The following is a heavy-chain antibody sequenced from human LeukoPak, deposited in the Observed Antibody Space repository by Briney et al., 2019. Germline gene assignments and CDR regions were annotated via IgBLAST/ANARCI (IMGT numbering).Heavy chain of an antibody. J-gene: IGHJ4*02. CDR3: ARDKWEQSPNFDY. CDR1: GFTFSSYA. Sequence: GGSLRLSCAASGFTFSSYAMSWVRQAPGKGLEWVSSISSSSSYIYYADSVKGRFTISRDNAKNSLYLQTNSLRAEDTAVYYCARDKWEQSPNFDYWGQGTLVTVSS. CDR2: ISSSSSYI. V-gene: IGHV3-21*01. D-gene: IGHD1-26*01.